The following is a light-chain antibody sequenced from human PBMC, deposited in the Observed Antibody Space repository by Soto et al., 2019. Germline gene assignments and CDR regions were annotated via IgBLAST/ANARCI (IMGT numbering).Light chain of an antibody. CDR1: QSVSTNS. J-gene: IGKJ1*01. Sequence: EIVLTQSPDTLSLSPGERATLSCRASQSVSTNSLAWYQQRPGQAPRPLIYGASSRATGTPDRFSGSGSGTDFTLIISGLQSEDSGVYFCHEYNTWPGTVGQGTQV. CDR2: GAS. CDR3: HEYNTWPGT. V-gene: IGKV3-20*01.